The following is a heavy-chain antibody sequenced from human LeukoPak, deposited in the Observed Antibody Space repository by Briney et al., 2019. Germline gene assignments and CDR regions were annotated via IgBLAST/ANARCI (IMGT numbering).Heavy chain of an antibody. CDR3: VRGYSGSFLDS. V-gene: IGHV3-74*01. CDR2: INSDGSTS. D-gene: IGHD1-26*01. J-gene: IGHJ4*02. Sequence: GGSLRLSCAASGFTFSSYWMHWVRQAPGKGLVWVSRINSDGSTSSYADFVKGRFTISRDNAKNTLSLQMNSLRAEDTAVYYCVRGYSGSFLDSWGQGTLVTVSS. CDR1: GFTFSSYW.